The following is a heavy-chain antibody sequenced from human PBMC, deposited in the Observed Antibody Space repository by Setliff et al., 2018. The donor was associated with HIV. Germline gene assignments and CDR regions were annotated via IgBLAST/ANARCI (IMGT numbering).Heavy chain of an antibody. J-gene: IGHJ6*02. Sequence: ASVKVSCKASGGTFSSYAISWVRQAPGQGLEWMGGIITIFGTANYAQKFQGRVTITADESTSTAYMELSSLRSEDTAVYYCSRPSDTAMVTVGYYYYGMDVWGQGTTVTV. V-gene: IGHV1-69*13. D-gene: IGHD5-18*01. CDR2: IITIFGTA. CDR1: GGTFSSYA. CDR3: SRPSDTAMVTVGYYYYGMDV.